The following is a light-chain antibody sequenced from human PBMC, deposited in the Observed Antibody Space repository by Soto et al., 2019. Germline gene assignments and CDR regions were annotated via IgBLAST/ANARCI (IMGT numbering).Light chain of an antibody. CDR2: GAS. CDR3: QQHNNWPRT. V-gene: IGKV3-15*01. Sequence: IVMTQSPATLSVSPGERATLSCRASQSVSSNLAWYQQKPGQAPRLLIYGASTRATAVPARFSGSGSGTEFTLTISSLQSEDFAFYYCQQHNNWPRTFGQGTKVDIK. J-gene: IGKJ1*01. CDR1: QSVSSN.